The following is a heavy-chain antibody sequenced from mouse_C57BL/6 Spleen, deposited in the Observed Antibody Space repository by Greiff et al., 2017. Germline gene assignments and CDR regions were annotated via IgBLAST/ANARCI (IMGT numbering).Heavy chain of an antibody. CDR2: LWSDGST. V-gene: IGHV2-6*03. CDR1: GFSLTSYG. J-gene: IGHJ4*01. CDR3: ARGGWDDEEYYAMDY. D-gene: IGHD4-1*01. Sequence: QVQLKESGPGLVAPSQSLSITCTVSGFSLTSYGVHWVRQPPGKGLEWLVVLWSDGSTTYTSALKSRLSISKDNSKSQVFIKMNNLQTDDTAMYYGARGGWDDEEYYAMDYWGQGTSVTVSS.